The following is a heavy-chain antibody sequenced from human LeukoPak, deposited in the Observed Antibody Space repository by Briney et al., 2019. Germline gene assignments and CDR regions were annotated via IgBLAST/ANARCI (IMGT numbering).Heavy chain of an antibody. CDR1: GFTFSSYA. J-gene: IGHJ4*02. V-gene: IGHV3-23*01. CDR3: AKDTGYSGSYWAFDY. Sequence: PGGSLRLSCAASGFTFSSYAMSWVRQAPGKGLEWVSAISGSGGSTYYADSVKGRFTISRDNSKNTLYLQMNSLRAEDTAVYYCAKDTGYSGSYWAFDYWGQGTLVTVSS. CDR2: ISGSGGST. D-gene: IGHD1-26*01.